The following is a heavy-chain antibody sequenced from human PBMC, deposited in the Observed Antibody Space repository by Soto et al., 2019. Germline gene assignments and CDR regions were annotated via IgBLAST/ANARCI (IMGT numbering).Heavy chain of an antibody. CDR3: ARHSYSILDFDY. D-gene: IGHD4-4*01. Sequence: LGESLKISCKGSGYSFTSYWISWVRQMPGKGLEWMGRIDPSDSYTNYSPSFQGHVTISADKSISTAYLQWSSLKASDTAMYYCARHSYSILDFDYWGQGTLVTVSS. CDR1: GYSFTSYW. J-gene: IGHJ4*02. V-gene: IGHV5-10-1*01. CDR2: IDPSDSYT.